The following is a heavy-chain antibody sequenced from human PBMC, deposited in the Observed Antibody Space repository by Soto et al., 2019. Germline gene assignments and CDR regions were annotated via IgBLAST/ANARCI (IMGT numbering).Heavy chain of an antibody. CDR1: GFTFSSYW. Sequence: GGSLRLSCAASGFTFSSYWMSWVRQAPGKGLEWVANIKQDGSEKYYVDSVKGRFTISRDNAKNSLYLQMNSLRAEDTAVYYCARSPATVEYYFDYWGQGTLVTVSS. V-gene: IGHV3-7*01. CDR3: ARSPATVEYYFDY. J-gene: IGHJ4*02. D-gene: IGHD4-4*01. CDR2: IKQDGSEK.